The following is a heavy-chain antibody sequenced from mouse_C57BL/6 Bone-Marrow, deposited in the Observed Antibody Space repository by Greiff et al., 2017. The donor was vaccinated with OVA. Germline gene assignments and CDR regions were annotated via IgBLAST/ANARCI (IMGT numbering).Heavy chain of an antibody. CDR1: GYTFTSYT. Sequence: QVQLQQSGAELARPGASVTMSCKASGYTFTSYTMHWVKQRPGQGLEWIGYINPSSGYTKYNQKFKDKATLTADKSSSTAYMQLSSMTSEDSAVYYCARSLRRGFAYWGQGTLVTVSA. V-gene: IGHV1-4*01. J-gene: IGHJ3*01. CDR3: ARSLRRGFAY. CDR2: INPSSGYT. D-gene: IGHD1-2*01.